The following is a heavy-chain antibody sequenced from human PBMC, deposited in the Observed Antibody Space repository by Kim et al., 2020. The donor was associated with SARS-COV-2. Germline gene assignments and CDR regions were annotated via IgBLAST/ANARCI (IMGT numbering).Heavy chain of an antibody. D-gene: IGHD3-10*01. CDR3: AREFGSGSYRDRLYYYGMDV. Sequence: SVKVSCKASGGTFSSYAISWVRQAPGQGLEWMGGIIPIFGTANYAQKFQGRVTITADESTSTAYMELSSLRSEDTAVYYCAREFGSGSYRDRLYYYGMDVWGQGTTVTVSS. J-gene: IGHJ6*02. V-gene: IGHV1-69*13. CDR1: GGTFSSYA. CDR2: IIPIFGTA.